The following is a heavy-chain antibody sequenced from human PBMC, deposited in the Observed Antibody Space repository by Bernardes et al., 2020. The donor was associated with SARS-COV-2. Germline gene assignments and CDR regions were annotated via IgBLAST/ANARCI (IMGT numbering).Heavy chain of an antibody. D-gene: IGHD3-16*01. CDR2: IHTSGST. J-gene: IGHJ5*02. Sequence: SETLSLTCVVSGGSISSGDSYWGWIRQAAGKGPEWIGHIHTSGSTNYNPSLKSRVTILLDPSKNLFSLRLNSVTAADTAIYFCARERRGRTSTSDTWYGRFDPWGQGTLVTVS. CDR1: GGSISSGDSY. CDR3: ARERRGRTSTSDTWYGRFDP. V-gene: IGHV4-61*09.